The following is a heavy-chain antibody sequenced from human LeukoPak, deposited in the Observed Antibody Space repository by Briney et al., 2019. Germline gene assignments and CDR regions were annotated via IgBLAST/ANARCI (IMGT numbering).Heavy chain of an antibody. CDR3: AKDMYCSSTSCYHYMDV. D-gene: IGHD2-2*01. Sequence: PGGSLRLSCAASGFTFSGYAMSWVRQAPGKGLEWVSAISGSGGSTYYADSVKGRFTISRDNSKNTLYLQMNSLRAEDTAVYYCAKDMYCSSTSCYHYMDVWGKGTTVTVSS. V-gene: IGHV3-23*01. CDR2: ISGSGGST. J-gene: IGHJ6*03. CDR1: GFTFSGYA.